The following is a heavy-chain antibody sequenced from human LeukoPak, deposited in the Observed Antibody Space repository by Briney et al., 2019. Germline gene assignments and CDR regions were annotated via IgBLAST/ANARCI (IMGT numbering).Heavy chain of an antibody. V-gene: IGHV1-69*13. CDR3: ARAYPNYDNLRGHYYYYGMDV. D-gene: IGHD3-9*01. CDR2: IIPIFGTA. J-gene: IGHJ6*02. Sequence: SVKVSCKASGYTFTSYYMHWVRQAPGQGLEWMGGIIPIFGTANYAQKFQGRVTITADESTSTAYMELSSLRSEDTAVYYCARAYPNYDNLRGHYYYYGMDVWGQGTTVTVSS. CDR1: GYTFTSYY.